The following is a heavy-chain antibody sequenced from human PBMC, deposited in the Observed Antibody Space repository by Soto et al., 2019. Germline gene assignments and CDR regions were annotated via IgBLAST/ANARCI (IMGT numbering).Heavy chain of an antibody. CDR3: ASGGAGSGTFTWELPDH. J-gene: IGHJ4*02. CDR2: ITPFNGDV. CDR1: GNTFTYRY. V-gene: IGHV1-45*02. Sequence: QMQLVQSGAEVKKTGSSVTVSCKALGNTFTYRYLHWVRQAPGQALEWMGWITPFNGDVHYAQKFQDRVTITRDRSINTAYMRMSSLRSEDTAMYYCASGGAGSGTFTWELPDHWGQGTLVTVAS. D-gene: IGHD1-26*01.